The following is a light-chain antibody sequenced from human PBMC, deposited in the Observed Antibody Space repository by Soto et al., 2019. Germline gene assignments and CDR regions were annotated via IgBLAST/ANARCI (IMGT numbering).Light chain of an antibody. CDR3: FSFTTTITHV. V-gene: IGLV2-14*01. J-gene: IGLJ1*01. CDR2: EVN. Sequence: QSLLTQPASLSGSPGQSITISCTGTSSDIGAYDYVSWFQQHPGKAPKLMISEVNNRPSGVSNRFSGSKSGNTAYLTISGLQVEDEAEYFCFSFTTTITHVVGNGTKVTVL. CDR1: SSDIGAYDY.